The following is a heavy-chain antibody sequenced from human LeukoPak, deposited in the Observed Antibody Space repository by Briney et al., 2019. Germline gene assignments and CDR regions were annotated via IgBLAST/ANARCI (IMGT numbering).Heavy chain of an antibody. CDR1: GGTFSTYG. CDR3: AREFKQSNWNDGHWFDP. J-gene: IGHJ5*02. CDR2: ISPFFDIA. V-gene: IGHV1-69*04. D-gene: IGHD1-20*01. Sequence: ASVKVSCKASGGTFSTYGISWVRQAPGQGLEWIGRISPFFDIANYAQKFQGRVTITADKSTSTAYMNLSSLRSEDTAIYYCAREFKQSNWNDGHWFDPSGQGTLVTVSS.